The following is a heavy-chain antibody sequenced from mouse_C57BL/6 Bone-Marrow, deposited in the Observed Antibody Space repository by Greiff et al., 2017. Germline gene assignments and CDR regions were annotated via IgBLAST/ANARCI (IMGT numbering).Heavy chain of an antibody. CDR1: GYTFTSYW. V-gene: IGHV1-52*01. CDR3: ARSWSYAMDY. J-gene: IGHJ4*01. CDR2: IDPSDSET. Sequence: QVQLQQPGAELVRPGSSVKLSCKASGYTFTSYWMHWVKQRPIQGLEWIGNIDPSDSETHYNQKFKDKATLTVDKSSSTAYMQLSSLTSEDSVVYYCARSWSYAMDYWGQGTSVTVSS. D-gene: IGHD1-1*02.